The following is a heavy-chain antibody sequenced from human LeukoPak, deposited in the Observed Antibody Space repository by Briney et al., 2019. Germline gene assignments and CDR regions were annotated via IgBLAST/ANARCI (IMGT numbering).Heavy chain of an antibody. CDR3: ARDFGPRLYAFDV. CDR1: GFTFSNYW. V-gene: IGHV3-7*01. CDR2: IKQDGSEK. J-gene: IGHJ3*01. D-gene: IGHD3-16*01. Sequence: GGSLRLSCAASGFTFSNYWLTWVRQAPGQGLEWVANIKQDGSEKHYVDSVKGRFTISRDNAKNSLYLQMNSLRAEDTAVYYCARDFGPRLYAFDVWGQGTMITVSS.